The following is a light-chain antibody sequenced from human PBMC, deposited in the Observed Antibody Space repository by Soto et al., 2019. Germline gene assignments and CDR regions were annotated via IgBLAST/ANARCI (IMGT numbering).Light chain of an antibody. Sequence: MVMAQSPDSLAVSLGERATIACKSRQTVSSTSTNKNYLAWYQQQPGQPPNLLIYWASTRGSGVPARFSGSGYGTDFILTISSLQAEDVAVYYCQQYYSAPLTFAGGTKVDIK. J-gene: IGKJ4*01. CDR3: QQYYSAPLT. CDR2: WAS. CDR1: QTVSSTSTNKNY. V-gene: IGKV4-1*01.